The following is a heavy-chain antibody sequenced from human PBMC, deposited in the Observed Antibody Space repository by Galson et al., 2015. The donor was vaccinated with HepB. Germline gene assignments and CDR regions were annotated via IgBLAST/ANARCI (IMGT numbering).Heavy chain of an antibody. Sequence: VSCKASGYTFSSYGISWVRQAPGQGLEWMGWISAYNGDTNYAQKFQGRVTMTRDTSTSTAYMELRSLRSDDTAVYYCARVVPVATLGLVDYWGQGTLVTVSS. J-gene: IGHJ4*02. CDR2: ISAYNGDT. CDR3: ARVVPVATLGLVDY. V-gene: IGHV1-18*04. D-gene: IGHD2-2*01. CDR1: GYTFSSYG.